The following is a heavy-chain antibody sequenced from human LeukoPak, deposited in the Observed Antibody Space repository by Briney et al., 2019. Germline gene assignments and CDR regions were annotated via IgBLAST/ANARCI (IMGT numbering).Heavy chain of an antibody. Sequence: GGSLRLSCVGSGFRFSSYDMNWVRQAPGRGLEWLSYLTRTSSATWYADSVKGRFTIFRDDAKSSLYLQMNSLRVEDTAVYYCATGGSEYRSDWFDSWGQGTLVNVAS. CDR3: ATGGSEYRSDWFDS. CDR2: LTRTSSAT. D-gene: IGHD5-18*01. J-gene: IGHJ5*01. V-gene: IGHV3-48*01. CDR1: GFRFSSYD.